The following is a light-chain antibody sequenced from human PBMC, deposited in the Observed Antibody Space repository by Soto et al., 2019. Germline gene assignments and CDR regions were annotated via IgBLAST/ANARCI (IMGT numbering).Light chain of an antibody. CDR2: EVS. V-gene: IGLV2-14*01. Sequence: QSVLTQPASVSGSPGQSITISCTGTSSDVGGYNYVSWYQQHPGKAPKLIIYEVSNRPSGVPNRFSGSRSGNTASLTISGLQAEDEADYYCSSYTSSSTPVVFGTGTKLTVL. CDR3: SSYTSSSTPVV. J-gene: IGLJ1*01. CDR1: SSDVGGYNY.